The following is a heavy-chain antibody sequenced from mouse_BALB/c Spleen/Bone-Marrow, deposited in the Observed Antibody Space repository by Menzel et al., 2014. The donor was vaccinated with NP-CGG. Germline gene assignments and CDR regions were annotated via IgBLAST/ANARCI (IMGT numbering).Heavy chain of an antibody. D-gene: IGHD3-1*01. CDR1: GYTFTRFY. CDR2: IDPSDSYI. CDR3: ARWGYLGY. Sequence: VHCNSLGLSFAKPGASVRLSCKASGYTFTRFYIHWVKQRPGRDLEWIGEIDPSDSYINYNQKFKGKATLTVDKSSSTAYMQLSSLTSEDSALYYCARWGYLGYWGQGTTLTVSS. J-gene: IGHJ2*01. V-gene: IGHV1-69*02.